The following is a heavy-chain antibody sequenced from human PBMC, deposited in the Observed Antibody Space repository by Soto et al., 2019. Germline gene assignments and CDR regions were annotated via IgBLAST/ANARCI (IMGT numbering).Heavy chain of an antibody. D-gene: IGHD4-17*01. Sequence: EVQLLESGGGLVQPGGSLRLSCAASGFTFSSYAMSWVRQAPGKGLEWVSAISGSGGSTYYADSVKGRFTISRDNSKNTLYLQMNSLRAEDTAVYYCAKERFRHKALYGDLTFDYWGQGTLVTVSS. J-gene: IGHJ4*02. CDR3: AKERFRHKALYGDLTFDY. CDR2: ISGSGGST. CDR1: GFTFSSYA. V-gene: IGHV3-23*01.